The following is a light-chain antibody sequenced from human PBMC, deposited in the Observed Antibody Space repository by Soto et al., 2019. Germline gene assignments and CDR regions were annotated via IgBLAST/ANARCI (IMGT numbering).Light chain of an antibody. V-gene: IGKV3-15*01. CDR2: DAS. Sequence: EIARTLSPGTLSVSPGARATLSCRAGQGVTTNFAWYQQKSGQSPRLLIYDASIRATGVPARFSGTGSETDFTLTISGLQSEDSAVYFCQQYNNWPFSFGQGTRLEIK. J-gene: IGKJ5*01. CDR3: QQYNNWPFS. CDR1: QGVTTN.